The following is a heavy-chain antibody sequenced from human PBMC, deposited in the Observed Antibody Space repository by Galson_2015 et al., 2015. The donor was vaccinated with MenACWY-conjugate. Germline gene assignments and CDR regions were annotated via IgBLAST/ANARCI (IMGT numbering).Heavy chain of an antibody. CDR2: IKPDGSGT. V-gene: IGHV3-7*03. CDR3: ARRPTPWISCFFDL. Sequence: SLRLSCAASGFVFSSSWMSWVRQAPGKGLEWVANIKPDGSGTHYVDSVEGRFTISRDNAKNSLYLQMNSLRAEDTAVYYCARRPTPWISCFFDLSGRAPRVTVSS. CDR1: GFVFSSSW. J-gene: IGHJ2*01. D-gene: IGHD2-2*01.